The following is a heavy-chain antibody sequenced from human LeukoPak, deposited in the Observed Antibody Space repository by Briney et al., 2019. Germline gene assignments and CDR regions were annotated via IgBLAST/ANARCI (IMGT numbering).Heavy chain of an antibody. CDR1: GGSISSYY. V-gene: IGHV4-4*07. D-gene: IGHD6-19*01. CDR3: ARRGLHSSGWDGYFDY. Sequence: PSETLSLTCTVSGGSISSYYWSWIRQPAGKGLEWVGRIYTSGTTNYNPSLTSRVSMSLDTSKNQFSLKRTSVTAAETAAYYCARRGLHSSGWDGYFDYWGQGVLVTVSS. J-gene: IGHJ4*02. CDR2: IYTSGTT.